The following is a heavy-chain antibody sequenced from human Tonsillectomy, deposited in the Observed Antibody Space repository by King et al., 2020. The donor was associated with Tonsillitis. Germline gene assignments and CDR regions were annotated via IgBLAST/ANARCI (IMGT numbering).Heavy chain of an antibody. J-gene: IGHJ4*02. CDR3: AREAADEDVGGRERDGDD. D-gene: IGHD3-16*01. Sequence: VQLVESGGGVVPPGRSLSLSCAASGFPFSNSAMHWVRQAPGKGLEWVAVISYDGSNKYDADSVKGRFTISRDNSKNTLYLQMNSLRPEDTAVDYCAREAADEDVGGRERDGDDWGQGNRGTGSA. CDR1: GFPFSNSA. CDR2: ISYDGSNK. V-gene: IGHV3-30*04.